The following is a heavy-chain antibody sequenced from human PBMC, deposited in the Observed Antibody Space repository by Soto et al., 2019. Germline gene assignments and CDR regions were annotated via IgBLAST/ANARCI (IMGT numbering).Heavy chain of an antibody. CDR2: IVVGSGNT. Sequence: SVKVSCKASGFTSTSSAAQWVRQARGQRLEWIGWIVVGSGNTNYAQKFQERVTITRDMSTSTAYMELSSLRSEDTAVYYCAADTLLWFGEVSWFDPWGQGTLVTVSS. CDR3: AADTLLWFGEVSWFDP. V-gene: IGHV1-58*01. D-gene: IGHD3-10*01. CDR1: GFTSTSSA. J-gene: IGHJ5*02.